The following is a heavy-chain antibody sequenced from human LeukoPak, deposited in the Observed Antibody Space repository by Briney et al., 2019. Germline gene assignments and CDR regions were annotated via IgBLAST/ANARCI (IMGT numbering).Heavy chain of an antibody. CDR3: ARDVRTVTTSGRRDAFDI. D-gene: IGHD4-17*01. CDR1: GYTFTSYG. Sequence: ASVKVSCKASGYTFTSYGISWVRQAPGQGLEWMGWISAYNGNTNYAQKLQGGVTMTTDTSTSTAYMELRSLRSDDTAVYYCARDVRTVTTSGRRDAFDIWGQGTMVTVSS. V-gene: IGHV1-18*01. CDR2: ISAYNGNT. J-gene: IGHJ3*02.